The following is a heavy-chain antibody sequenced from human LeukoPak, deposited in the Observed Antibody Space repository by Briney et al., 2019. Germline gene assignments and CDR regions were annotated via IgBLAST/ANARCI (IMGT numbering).Heavy chain of an antibody. V-gene: IGHV3-7*01. CDR1: SSTSYY. CDR2: IKQDGSEK. Sequence: SSTSYYWGWIRQPPGKGLEWVANIKQDGSEKYYVDSVKGRFTISRDNAKNSLYLQMNSLRAEDTALYYCASGWHVAHWGPGRLGTVSS. J-gene: IGHJ4*02. CDR3: ASGWHVAH. D-gene: IGHD6-19*01.